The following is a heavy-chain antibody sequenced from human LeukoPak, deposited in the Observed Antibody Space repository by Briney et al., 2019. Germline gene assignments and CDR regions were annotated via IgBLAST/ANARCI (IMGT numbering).Heavy chain of an antibody. Sequence: GGSLRLPCAASGFIFSKYSMHWVRQAPGKGLEWVSHISSSSDTIYYADSVKGRVTISRDNAKNSLYLQMNSLRDEDTAVYYCARDGYCSSGSCYGSYDYWGQGTLVTVSS. CDR3: ARDGYCSSGSCYGSYDY. J-gene: IGHJ4*02. D-gene: IGHD2-15*01. CDR1: GFIFSKYS. V-gene: IGHV3-48*02. CDR2: ISSSSDTI.